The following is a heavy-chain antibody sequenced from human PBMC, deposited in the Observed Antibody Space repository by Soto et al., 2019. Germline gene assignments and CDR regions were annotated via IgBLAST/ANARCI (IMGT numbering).Heavy chain of an antibody. Sequence: SGPTLVKPTQTLTLTCTFSGFSLSTSGVGVGWIRQPPGKALEWLALIYWDDDKRYSPSLKSRLTITKDTSKNQVVLTMTNMDPVDTATYYCAHSQIEYSRSGGSFDYWGQGTLVTVSS. CDR3: AHSQIEYSRSGGSFDY. CDR2: IYWDDDK. J-gene: IGHJ4*02. CDR1: GFSLSTSGVG. V-gene: IGHV2-5*02. D-gene: IGHD6-6*01.